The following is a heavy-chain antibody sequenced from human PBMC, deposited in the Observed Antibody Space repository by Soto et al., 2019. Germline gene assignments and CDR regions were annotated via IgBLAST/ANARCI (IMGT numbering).Heavy chain of an antibody. Sequence: AGSVRHTGAASDFAFSRYPMHWVRQAPGKGLEWVAVISYDGSNKYYADSVKGRFTISRDNSKNTLYLQMNSLRAEDTAVYYCAKVSPLSSGWSNFDYWGQGTLVTVSS. CDR3: AKVSPLSSGWSNFDY. V-gene: IGHV3-30-3*01. CDR1: DFAFSRYP. J-gene: IGHJ4*02. D-gene: IGHD6-19*01. CDR2: ISYDGSNK.